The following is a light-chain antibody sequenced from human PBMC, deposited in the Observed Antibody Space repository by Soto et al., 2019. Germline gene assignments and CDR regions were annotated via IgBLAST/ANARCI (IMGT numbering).Light chain of an antibody. CDR1: SSDVGGFEY. Sequence: QSVMSQPAAGSVSPGQSITSSCTGTSSDVGGFEYVSWYQHQPGKAPKLIIYDVTKRPSGVSNRFSGSKSGTTASLTISGIQAEDEGDYYCGSITRSSTSVFGTGTKVTVL. CDR3: GSITRSSTSV. J-gene: IGLJ1*01. CDR2: DVT. V-gene: IGLV2-14*01.